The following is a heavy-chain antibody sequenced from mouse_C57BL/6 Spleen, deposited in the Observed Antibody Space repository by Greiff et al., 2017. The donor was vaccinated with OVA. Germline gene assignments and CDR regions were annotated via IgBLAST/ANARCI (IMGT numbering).Heavy chain of an antibody. CDR3: ARWAAQTNYFDY. J-gene: IGHJ2*01. Sequence: VQLQQSGAELVKPGASVKLSCKASGYTFTSYWMHWVKQRPGQGLEWIGMIHPNSGSTNYNEKFKSKATLTVDKSSSTAYMQLSSLTSEDSAVYYCARWAAQTNYFDYWGQGTTLTVSS. CDR2: IHPNSGST. CDR1: GYTFTSYW. D-gene: IGHD3-2*02. V-gene: IGHV1-64*01.